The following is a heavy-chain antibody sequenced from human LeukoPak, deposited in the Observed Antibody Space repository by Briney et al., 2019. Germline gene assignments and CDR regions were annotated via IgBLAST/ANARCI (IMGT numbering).Heavy chain of an antibody. CDR3: ARDGDFWSGYHYFDY. D-gene: IGHD3-3*01. CDR1: GYTFTGYY. J-gene: IGHJ4*02. Sequence: ASVKVSCKASGYTFTGYYMHWVRQAPGQGLEWMGIINPSGGSTSYAQKFQGRVTMTRDTSTSTVYMELSSLRSEDTAVYYCARDGDFWSGYHYFDYWGQGTLVTVSS. V-gene: IGHV1-46*01. CDR2: INPSGGST.